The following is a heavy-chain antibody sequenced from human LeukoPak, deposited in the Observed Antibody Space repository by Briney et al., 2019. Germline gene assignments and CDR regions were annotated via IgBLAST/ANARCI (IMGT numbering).Heavy chain of an antibody. CDR2: ISYDGSNK. J-gene: IGHJ6*02. CDR3: AKARYSSSPLMDV. CDR1: GFTFSSYG. D-gene: IGHD6-6*01. V-gene: IGHV3-30*18. Sequence: GGPLRLSCAASGFTFSSYGMHWVRQAPGKGLEWVAVISYDGSNKYYADSVKGRFTISRDNSKNTLYLQMNSLRAEDTAVYYCAKARYSSSPLMDVWGQGTTVTVSS.